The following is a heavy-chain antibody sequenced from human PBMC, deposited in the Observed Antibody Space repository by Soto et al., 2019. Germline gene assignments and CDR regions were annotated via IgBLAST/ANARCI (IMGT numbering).Heavy chain of an antibody. J-gene: IGHJ4*02. Sequence: ASVKVSCKASGGTFSSYAISWVRQAPGQGLEWMGGIIPIFGTANYAQKFQGRVTITADESTSTAYMELSSLRSEDTAVYYLARDSGHLYCSSTSCYGVGINLFDYWGQGTLVTVSS. D-gene: IGHD2-2*01. V-gene: IGHV1-69*13. CDR2: IIPIFGTA. CDR1: GGTFSSYA. CDR3: ARDSGHLYCSSTSCYGVGINLFDY.